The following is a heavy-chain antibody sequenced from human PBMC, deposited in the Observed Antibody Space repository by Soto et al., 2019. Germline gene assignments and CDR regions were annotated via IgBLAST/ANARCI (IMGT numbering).Heavy chain of an antibody. Sequence: QVQLVESGGGVVQPGRSLRLSCAASGFTFSSYAMHWVRQAPGKGLEWVAVISYDGSNKYYADSVKGRFTISRDNSKNTLYLQMNSLRAEDTAVYYCARGDTYCGGDCYDYWGQGTLVTVSS. CDR2: ISYDGSNK. V-gene: IGHV3-30-3*01. D-gene: IGHD2-21*01. CDR1: GFTFSSYA. CDR3: ARGDTYCGGDCYDY. J-gene: IGHJ4*02.